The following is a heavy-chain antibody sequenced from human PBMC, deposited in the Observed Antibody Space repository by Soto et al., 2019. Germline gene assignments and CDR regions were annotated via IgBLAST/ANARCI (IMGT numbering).Heavy chain of an antibody. D-gene: IGHD4-17*01. CDR2: IYNSGST. CDR1: GGSISTGGYY. J-gene: IGHJ4*02. CDR3: ARGLSVTLFDN. Sequence: QVQLQESGPGLVKPSQTLSLTCTVSGGSISTGGYYWTWIRHHPGKGLEWIGYIYNSGSTYYNPSLKRRVTITVGTSKRQFSPRLSTVTPADMAVYYCARGLSVTLFDNWGQGTVVTVSS. V-gene: IGHV4-31*03.